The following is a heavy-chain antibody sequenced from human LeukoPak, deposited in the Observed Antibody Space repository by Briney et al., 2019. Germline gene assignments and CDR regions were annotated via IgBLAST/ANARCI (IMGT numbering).Heavy chain of an antibody. D-gene: IGHD5-24*01. J-gene: IGHJ3*02. CDR2: ISSSSSSI. V-gene: IGHV3-21*01. Sequence: GGSLRLSCAASGFTFSSYSMNWVRQAPGKGLEWVSSISSSSSSIYYADSVKGRFTISRDNAKNSLYLQMNSLRAEDTAVYYCARGPRDGYNLDAFDIWGQGTMVTVSS. CDR1: GFTFSSYS. CDR3: ARGPRDGYNLDAFDI.